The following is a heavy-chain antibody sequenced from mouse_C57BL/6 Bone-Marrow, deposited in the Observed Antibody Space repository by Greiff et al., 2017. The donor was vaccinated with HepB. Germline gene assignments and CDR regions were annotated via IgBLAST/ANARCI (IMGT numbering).Heavy chain of an antibody. D-gene: IGHD1-1*01. V-gene: IGHV6-3*01. CDR2: IRLKSDNYAT. J-gene: IGHJ3*01. Sequence: EVKLVESGGGLVQPGGSMKLSCVASGFTFSNYWMNWVRQSPEKGLEWVAQIRLKSDNYATHYAESVKGRFTISRDDSKSSVYLQMNNLRAEETGIYYCIYYGSSFAYWGQGTLVTVSA. CDR1: GFTFSNYW. CDR3: IYYGSSFAY.